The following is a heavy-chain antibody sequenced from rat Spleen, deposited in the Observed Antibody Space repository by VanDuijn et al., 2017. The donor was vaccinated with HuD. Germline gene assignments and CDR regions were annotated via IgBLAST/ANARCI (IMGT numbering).Heavy chain of an antibody. CDR1: GFNFNDYW. Sequence: EVKLVESGGGLVQPGRSLKLSCAASGFNFNDYWMGWVRQAPGKGLEWIGEINKDSSTINYTPSLKDRFTISRDSAHNTLYLQMSKLGSEDTAIYYCAREYTTDYYYFRLVMDAWGQGASVTVSS. V-gene: IGHV4-2*01. CDR2: INKDSSTI. D-gene: IGHD1-6*01. J-gene: IGHJ4*01. CDR3: AREYTTDYYYFRLVMDA.